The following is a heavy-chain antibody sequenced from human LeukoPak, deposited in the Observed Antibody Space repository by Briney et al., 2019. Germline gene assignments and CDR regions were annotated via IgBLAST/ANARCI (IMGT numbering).Heavy chain of an antibody. D-gene: IGHD6-13*01. CDR1: GGSISSYY. J-gene: IGHJ4*02. CDR3: ARHLPSARRAAGPVAFDY. V-gene: IGHV4-59*08. Sequence: SETLSLTCTVSGGSISSYYWSWIRQPPGKGLEWIGYIYYSGSTNYNPSLKSRVTISVDTSKNQFSLKLSSVTAADTAVYYCARHLPSARRAAGPVAFDYWGQGTLVTVSS. CDR2: IYYSGST.